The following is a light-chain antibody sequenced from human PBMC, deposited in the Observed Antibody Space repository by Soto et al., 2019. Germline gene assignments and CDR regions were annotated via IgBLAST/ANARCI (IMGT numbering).Light chain of an antibody. CDR2: EAS. CDR1: QSVGSY. V-gene: IGKV3-11*01. Sequence: EIVMTQSPATLSLSPGERATLSCRASQSVGSYLSWYQQKRGQAPRLLIYEASNRATGIPARVSGSGSGTDCTRTISSLEPEEVEVEYCQQTDSGPDTFGQGTKLEIK. CDR3: QQTDSGPDT. J-gene: IGKJ2*01.